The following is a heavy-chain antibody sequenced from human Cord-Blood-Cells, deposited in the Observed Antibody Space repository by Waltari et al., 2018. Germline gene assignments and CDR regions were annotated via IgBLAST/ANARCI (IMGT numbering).Heavy chain of an antibody. Sequence: QLQLQESGPGLVTPSETLSLTCTVSGASISSSSSYWGWIRPPPGTGLEWIGSIYYSGSTYYNPSLKSRVTISVDTSKNQFSLKLSSVTAADTAVYYCARRDLTGYYNWFDPWGQGTLVTVSS. CDR2: IYYSGST. V-gene: IGHV4-39*01. CDR1: GASISSSSSY. CDR3: ARRDLTGYYNWFDP. J-gene: IGHJ5*02. D-gene: IGHD3-9*01.